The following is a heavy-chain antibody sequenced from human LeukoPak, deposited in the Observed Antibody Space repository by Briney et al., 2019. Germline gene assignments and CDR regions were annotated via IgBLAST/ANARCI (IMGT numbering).Heavy chain of an antibody. CDR1: GGSISSYY. CDR2: IYTSGST. D-gene: IGHD2-2*02. CDR3: ARDRSIYCSSTSCYTRWFDP. J-gene: IGHJ5*02. V-gene: IGHV4-4*07. Sequence: PSETLSLTCTVSGGSISSYYWSWIRQPAGKGLEWIGRIYTSGSTNYNPSLKSRVTMSVDTSKNQFSLKLSSVTAADTAVYYCARDRSIYCSSTSCYTRWFDPWGQGTLVTVSS.